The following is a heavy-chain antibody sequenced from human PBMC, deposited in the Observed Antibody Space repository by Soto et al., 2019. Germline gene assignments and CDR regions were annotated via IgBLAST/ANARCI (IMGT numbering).Heavy chain of an antibody. CDR2: ISSDGANT. Sequence: GGSLRLSCAASGFTFSNYAMNWVRQASGKGLEWVSTISSDGANTYYPDAVRGRFTGSRDNSRNTLYLQMNSLRVENTAVYDSATDRKTGYSDYWGKGTL. V-gene: IGHV3-23*01. D-gene: IGHD3-9*01. CDR1: GFTFSNYA. J-gene: IGHJ4*02. CDR3: ATDRKTGYSDY.